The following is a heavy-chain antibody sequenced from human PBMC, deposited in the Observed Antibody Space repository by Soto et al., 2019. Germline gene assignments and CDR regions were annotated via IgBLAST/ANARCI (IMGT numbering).Heavy chain of an antibody. J-gene: IGHJ5*02. Sequence: QVQLQESGPGLVKPSETLSLTCTVSGGSISTYYWSWIRQPPGKGLEWIGYIYYSGTTNYNPSLKRRVTISVDTSKNQFSLKLSPVTAADTAVYYCARGKYSGSYYDWFDPWGQGILVTVSS. V-gene: IGHV4-59*01. CDR3: ARGKYSGSYYDWFDP. D-gene: IGHD1-26*01. CDR2: IYYSGTT. CDR1: GGSISTYY.